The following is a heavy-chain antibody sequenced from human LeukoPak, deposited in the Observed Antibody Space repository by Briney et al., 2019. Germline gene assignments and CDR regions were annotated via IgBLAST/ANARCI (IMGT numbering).Heavy chain of an antibody. D-gene: IGHD2-15*01. CDR2: ISSSSSYI. J-gene: IGHJ4*02. CDR3: ARDFRVVVVAAAPFDY. V-gene: IGHV3-21*01. CDR1: GFTFSSYS. Sequence: GGSLRLSCAASGFTFSSYSMTWVRQAPGKGLEWVSSISSSSSYIYYADSVKGRFTISRDNAKNSLYLQMNSLRAEDTAVYYCARDFRVVVVAAAPFDYWGQGTLVTVSS.